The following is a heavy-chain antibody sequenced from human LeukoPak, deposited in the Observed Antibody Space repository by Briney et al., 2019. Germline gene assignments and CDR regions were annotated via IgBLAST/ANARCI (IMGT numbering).Heavy chain of an antibody. D-gene: IGHD3-10*01. CDR1: GFTFDDYT. CDR3: AKDAGSGSYPDY. CDR2: ISWDGGST. V-gene: IGHV3-43*01. Sequence: GGSLRLSCAASGFTFDDYTMHWVRQAPGKGLEWVSLISWDGGSTYYADSVKGRFTISRDNSKNSLYLQMNSLRTEDTALYYCAKDAGSGSYPDYWRQGTLVTVSS. J-gene: IGHJ4*02.